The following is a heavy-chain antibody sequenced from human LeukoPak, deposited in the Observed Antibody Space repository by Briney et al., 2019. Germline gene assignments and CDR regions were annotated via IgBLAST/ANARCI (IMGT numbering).Heavy chain of an antibody. CDR2: TSPHNGNT. CDR1: GGTFSSYA. V-gene: IGHV1-18*01. Sequence: WASVKVSCKASGGTFSSYAISWVRQAPGQGLEWMGWTSPHNGNTKYTEKLQDRVTMTTDTSTSTAYMELRSLRSDDTAVYYCVRDATTIMPTRFGYWSQGTLVTVSS. CDR3: VRDATTIMPTRFGY. D-gene: IGHD5-12*01. J-gene: IGHJ4*02.